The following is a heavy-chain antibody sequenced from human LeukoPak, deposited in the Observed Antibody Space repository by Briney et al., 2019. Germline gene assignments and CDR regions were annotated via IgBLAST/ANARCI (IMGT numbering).Heavy chain of an antibody. Sequence: PSETLSLTCAVYGGSFSGYYWSWIRQPPGKGLEWIGEINHSGSTNYNPSLKSRVTISVDTSKNQFSLKLSSVTAADTAVYYCARDLLNYYGSGSEKMNPFDPWGQGTLVTVSS. CDR2: INHSGST. J-gene: IGHJ5*02. CDR1: GGSFSGYY. V-gene: IGHV4-34*01. CDR3: ARDLLNYYGSGSEKMNPFDP. D-gene: IGHD3-10*01.